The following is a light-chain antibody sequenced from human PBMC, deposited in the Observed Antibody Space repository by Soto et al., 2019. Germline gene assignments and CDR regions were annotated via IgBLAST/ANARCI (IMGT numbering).Light chain of an antibody. CDR2: EDT. CDR3: CSYATSSTYV. CDR1: SSDVGSYNL. Sequence: QPVLTQPASVSGSPGQSIAISCTGTSSDVGSYNLVSWHQQHPGKAPKLMIYEDTKRPSGVSDRFSGSKSGNTASLTISGLQAEDEADYYCCSYATSSTYVFGTGTKLTVL. V-gene: IGLV2-23*01. J-gene: IGLJ1*01.